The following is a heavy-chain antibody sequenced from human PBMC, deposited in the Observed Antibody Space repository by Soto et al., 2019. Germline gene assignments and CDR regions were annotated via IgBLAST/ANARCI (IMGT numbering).Heavy chain of an antibody. CDR3: VRGRSYSVYDF. CDR1: GGSISGHS. Sequence: SETLSLTCTVSGGSISGHSWIWIRQPAGRGLEWIGHIYPSGTTSYNPSLRSRVTMSLDTSKNQIYLNLTSVTAADTAVFYCVRGRSYSVYDFWGPGTLVTVSS. V-gene: IGHV4-4*07. J-gene: IGHJ4*02. D-gene: IGHD5-12*01. CDR2: IYPSGTT.